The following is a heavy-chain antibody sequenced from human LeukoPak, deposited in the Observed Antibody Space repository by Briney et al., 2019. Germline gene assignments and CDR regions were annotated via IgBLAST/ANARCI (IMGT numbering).Heavy chain of an antibody. D-gene: IGHD6-13*01. Sequence: GGSLRLSCAASGFTFSSYEMNWVRQAPGKGLEWVSYISSSGSTIYYADSVKGRFTISRDNAKNSLYLQMNSLRAEDTAVYYCATSFGPVIAAAGTGADWGQGTLVTVSS. J-gene: IGHJ4*02. CDR2: ISSSGSTI. CDR1: GFTFSSYE. V-gene: IGHV3-48*03. CDR3: ATSFGPVIAAAGTGAD.